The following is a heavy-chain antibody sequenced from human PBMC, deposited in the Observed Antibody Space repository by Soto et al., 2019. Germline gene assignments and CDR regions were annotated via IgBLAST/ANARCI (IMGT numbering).Heavy chain of an antibody. CDR3: ARDRGYGGDYFDY. Sequence: GGSLRLSCAASGFTFSSYSMNWVRQAPGKGLEWVSYISSSGDTMYYADSVKGRFTISRDNAKNSLYLQMNSLRAEDTAVYYCARDRGYGGDYFDYWGQGTLVTVSS. CDR1: GFTFSSYS. V-gene: IGHV3-48*04. CDR2: ISSSGDTM. D-gene: IGHD3-10*01. J-gene: IGHJ4*02.